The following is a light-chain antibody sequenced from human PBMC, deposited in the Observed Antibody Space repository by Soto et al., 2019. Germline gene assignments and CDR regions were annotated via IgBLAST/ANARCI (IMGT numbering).Light chain of an antibody. CDR2: GAS. Sequence: EIVLTQSPGTLSLSPGERATLSCRASQSVSNNYLAWYQQKPGQAPRLLIYGASIRATGIPDRFSGSGSGTDFTLTISSLQPDDFATYYCQQYNSYSQTFGQGTKVDIK. J-gene: IGKJ1*01. V-gene: IGKV3-20*01. CDR3: QQYNSYSQT. CDR1: QSVSNNY.